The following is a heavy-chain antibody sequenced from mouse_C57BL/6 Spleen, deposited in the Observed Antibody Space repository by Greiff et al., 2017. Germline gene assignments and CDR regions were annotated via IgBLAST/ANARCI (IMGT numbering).Heavy chain of an antibody. V-gene: IGHV1-82*01. CDR1: GYAFSSSW. CDR3: ARGSGYVGAMDY. CDR2: IYPGDGDT. D-gene: IGHD3-2*02. Sequence: VQLQQSGPELVKPGASVKISCKASGYAFSSSWMNWVKQRPGKGLEWIGRIYPGDGDTNYNGKFKGKATLTADKSSSTAYMQLSSLTSEDSAVYFCARGSGYVGAMDYWGQGTSVTVSS. J-gene: IGHJ4*01.